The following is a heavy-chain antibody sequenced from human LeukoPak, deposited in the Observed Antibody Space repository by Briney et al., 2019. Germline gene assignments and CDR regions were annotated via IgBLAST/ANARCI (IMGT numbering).Heavy chain of an antibody. CDR1: GGTFSSYA. V-gene: IGHV1-69*06. Sequence: SVKVSCKASGGTFSSYAISWVRQAPGQGLEWMGGIIPIFVTANYAQKFQGRVTITPDKCTSTDHMELRSRRSEDTAVYYCATDWGYCSGGSCCRGAFDIWGQGTMVTVSS. J-gene: IGHJ3*02. D-gene: IGHD2-15*01. CDR3: ATDWGYCSGGSCCRGAFDI. CDR2: IIPIFVTA.